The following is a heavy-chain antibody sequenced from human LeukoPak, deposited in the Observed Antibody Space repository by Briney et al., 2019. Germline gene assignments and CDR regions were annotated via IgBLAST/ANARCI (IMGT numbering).Heavy chain of an antibody. CDR2: IRYDGSNK. Sequence: GGSLRLSCAASGFTFSSYGMHWVRQAPGKGLEWVAFIRYDGSNKYYADSVKGRFTISRDNSKNTLYLQMNSLRAEDTALYYCAKDTLPGIAAAGTSNYFDYWGQGTLVTVSS. CDR3: AKDTLPGIAAAGTSNYFDY. D-gene: IGHD6-13*01. CDR1: GFTFSSYG. V-gene: IGHV3-30*02. J-gene: IGHJ4*02.